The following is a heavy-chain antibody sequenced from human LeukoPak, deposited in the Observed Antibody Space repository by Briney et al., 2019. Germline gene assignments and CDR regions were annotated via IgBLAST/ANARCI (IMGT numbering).Heavy chain of an antibody. CDR1: GFTFSNYA. V-gene: IGHV3-23*01. CDR2: ISGSGGST. Sequence: GGSLRLSCTASGFTFSNYAMTCVRQAPGKGLEWLSAISGSGGSTYHADSVKGRFTISRDNSKNTLFLQMNSLRAEDTAVYYCTKNTSYYDSSGALDYWGQGTLVTVSS. CDR3: TKNTSYYDSSGALDY. J-gene: IGHJ4*02. D-gene: IGHD3-22*01.